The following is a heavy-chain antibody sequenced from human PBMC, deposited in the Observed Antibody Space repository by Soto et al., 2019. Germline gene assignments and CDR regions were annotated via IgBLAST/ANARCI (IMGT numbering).Heavy chain of an antibody. Sequence: ESGGGLVKPGGSLRLSCAASGFTFSTYSMNWVRQAPGKGLEWVSSISSNSRYIYYADSLKGRFTISRDNSKNSLYLQMSSLRAEDTAVYYCARADWNSYYFDYWGQGTLVTVSS. J-gene: IGHJ4*02. D-gene: IGHD1-7*01. V-gene: IGHV3-21*06. CDR3: ARADWNSYYFDY. CDR2: ISSNSRYI. CDR1: GFTFSTYS.